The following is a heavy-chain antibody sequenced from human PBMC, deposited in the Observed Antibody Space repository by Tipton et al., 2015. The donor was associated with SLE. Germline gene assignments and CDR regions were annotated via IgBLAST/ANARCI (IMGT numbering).Heavy chain of an antibody. J-gene: IGHJ4*02. CDR2: ISGSGTT. CDR3: AREDGDYVDY. Sequence: SLRLSCAASGFTVSSKYMTWVRQAPGKGLEWVSGISGSGTTTHYADSVKGRFTMSRDNSKNTLYLQMNSLRAEDTAVYYCAREDGDYVDYWGQGTLVTVSS. CDR1: GFTVSSKY. V-gene: IGHV3-66*03. D-gene: IGHD4-17*01.